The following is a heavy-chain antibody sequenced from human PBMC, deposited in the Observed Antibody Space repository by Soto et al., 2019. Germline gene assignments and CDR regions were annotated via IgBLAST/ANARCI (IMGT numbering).Heavy chain of an antibody. CDR1: GGTFSSYT. CDR3: ARDRGGVVVAATELVY. V-gene: IGHV1-69*08. J-gene: IGHJ4*02. Sequence: QVQLVQSGAEVKKPGSSVKVSCKASGGTFSSYTISWVRQAPGQGLEWMGRLIPILGIANYAQKFQGSVTITADKSTSTAYTELGSLRSEDTAVYYCARDRGGVVVAATELVYWGQGTLITVSS. CDR2: LIPILGIA. D-gene: IGHD2-15*01.